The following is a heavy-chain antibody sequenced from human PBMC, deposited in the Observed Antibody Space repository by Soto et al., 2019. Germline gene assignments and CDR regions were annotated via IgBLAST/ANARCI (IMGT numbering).Heavy chain of an antibody. J-gene: IGHJ4*02. Sequence: PGGPLRISCAASGFTFSSYSMNWARQAPGKGLEWVSSISSSSSYIYYADSVKGRFTISRDNAKNSLYLQMNSLRAEDTAVYYCARTGGSYPFDYWGQGTLVTVSS. V-gene: IGHV3-21*01. D-gene: IGHD1-26*01. CDR3: ARTGGSYPFDY. CDR1: GFTFSSYS. CDR2: ISSSSSYI.